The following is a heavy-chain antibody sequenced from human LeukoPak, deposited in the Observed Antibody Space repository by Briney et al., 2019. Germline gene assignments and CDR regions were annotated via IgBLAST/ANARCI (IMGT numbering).Heavy chain of an antibody. CDR3: ARVSGTLLRLQRDWNPFDY. CDR1: GGSISSYY. CDR2: IYYSGST. Sequence: PSETLSLTCTVSGGSISSYYWSWIRQPPGKGLEWIGYIYYSGSTNYNPSLKSRVTISVDTSKNQFSLKLSSVTAADTAVYYCARVSGTLLRLQRDWNPFDYWGQGTLVTVSS. D-gene: IGHD1-1*01. V-gene: IGHV4-59*01. J-gene: IGHJ4*02.